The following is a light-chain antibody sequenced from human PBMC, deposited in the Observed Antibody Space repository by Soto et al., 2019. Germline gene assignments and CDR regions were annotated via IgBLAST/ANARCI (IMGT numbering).Light chain of an antibody. J-gene: IGKJ4*01. Sequence: EIVLTQSPGTLSLSPGERATLSCRSSQSVSSSYLAWYQQKPGQAPRLIIYGAANRATGIPARFSGRGSGTDFTLTIVSLEPEDAAVYYCQQRTIWPLTFGGGTKVDI. CDR2: GAA. CDR3: QQRTIWPLT. V-gene: IGKV3D-20*02. CDR1: QSVSSSY.